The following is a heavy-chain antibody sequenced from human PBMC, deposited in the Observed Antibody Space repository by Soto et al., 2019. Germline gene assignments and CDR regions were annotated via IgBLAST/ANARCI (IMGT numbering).Heavy chain of an antibody. Sequence: QVQLQESGPGLVKPSQTLSLTCTVSGGSISSGGYYWSWIRQHPGKGLEWIGYIYYSGTTYYNPSLKSRVTLSVDTYNNQFSLKLSSVTAADTAVYYCARIRITMIWAVVVWGQGTVVTVSS. CDR2: IYYSGTT. CDR3: ARIRITMIWAVVV. V-gene: IGHV4-31*03. D-gene: IGHD3-22*01. CDR1: GGSISSGGYY. J-gene: IGHJ4*02.